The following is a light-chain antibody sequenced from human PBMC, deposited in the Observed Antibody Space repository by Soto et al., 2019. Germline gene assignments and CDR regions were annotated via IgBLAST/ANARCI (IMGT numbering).Light chain of an antibody. CDR1: QVVLYSSNNKNY. V-gene: IGKV4-1*01. J-gene: IGKJ4*01. CDR3: QQYYNTPLT. CDR2: WAS. Sequence: EILGTQSPDSLAVSLCERATINFKSSQVVLYSSNNKNYLAWYQQKPRQPPKLLINWASTRESGVPDRFSGSGSGTDFTLTISSLQAEDVAVYYCQQYYNTPLTFGGGTKVDIK.